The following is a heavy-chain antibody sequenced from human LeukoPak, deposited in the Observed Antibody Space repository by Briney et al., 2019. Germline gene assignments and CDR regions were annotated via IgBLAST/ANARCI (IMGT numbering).Heavy chain of an antibody. CDR1: GYTFTGYY. CDR3: ARVELRYYYDSSRHSQFDY. CDR2: INPNSGGT. V-gene: IGHV1-2*02. J-gene: IGHJ4*02. Sequence: ASVKVSCKASGYTFTGYYMHWVRQAPGQGLEWMGWINPNSGGTNYAQKFHGRVTMTRDTSISTDYMEMSRLRPDDTAVYYCARVELRYYYDSSRHSQFDYWGQGTLVTVSS. D-gene: IGHD3-22*01.